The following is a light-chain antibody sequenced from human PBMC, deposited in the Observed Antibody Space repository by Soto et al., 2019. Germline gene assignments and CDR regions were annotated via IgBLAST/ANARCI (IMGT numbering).Light chain of an antibody. CDR2: DVN. Sequence: QSALTQPASVSGSPGQSITVSCTGTSSDAGGYNYVSWYQQHPGKAPKLMIYDVNNRPSGVSSRFSGSKSGNTASLTISGLQAEDDADYYCSSYTTRNTLVFGGGTKLTVL. J-gene: IGLJ2*01. CDR3: SSYTTRNTLV. CDR1: SSDAGGYNY. V-gene: IGLV2-14*03.